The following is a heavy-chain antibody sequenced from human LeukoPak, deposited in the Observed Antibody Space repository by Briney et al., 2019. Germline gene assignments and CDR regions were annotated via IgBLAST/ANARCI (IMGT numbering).Heavy chain of an antibody. J-gene: IGHJ4*02. CDR2: VRPSGGST. V-gene: IGHV1-46*01. D-gene: IGHD1-26*01. CDR3: AREREGTYYFDY. CDR1: GYTFTSYF. Sequence: ASVKVSCKASGYTFTSYFMHWVRQAPGQGLEWVGVVRPSGGSTTYAQKFQGRVTMTRDTPTSTVYVELTSLSSEDTAVYYCAREREGTYYFDYWGQGTLVTVSS.